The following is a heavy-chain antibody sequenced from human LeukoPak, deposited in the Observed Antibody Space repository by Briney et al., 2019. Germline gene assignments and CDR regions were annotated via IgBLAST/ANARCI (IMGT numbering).Heavy chain of an antibody. D-gene: IGHD3-3*01. V-gene: IGHV5-51*01. J-gene: IGHJ1*01. CDR3: ARQEWLNAEYFQH. Sequence: GESLKISCKASGYTFTSYWIGWVRQMPGKGLEWMGIIYPGDSDTRYSPSFQGQVTISADKSISTAYLQWSSLKASDTAMYYCARQEWLNAEYFQHWGQGTLVTVSS. CDR1: GYTFTSYW. CDR2: IYPGDSDT.